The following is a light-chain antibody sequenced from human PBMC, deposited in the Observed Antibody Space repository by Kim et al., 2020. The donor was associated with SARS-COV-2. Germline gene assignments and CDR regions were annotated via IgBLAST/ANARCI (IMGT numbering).Light chain of an antibody. J-gene: IGKJ2*02. CDR1: QSVSLW. CDR2: RAS. Sequence: DIQMTQSPSPLAASVGDRVTLTCRASQSVSLWLAWYQQKPGKAPKVLVFRASDLAGGVPSRFSGSGSGTDFTLTISSLQPDDFGTYYCQQYHTFPCTFGQGTKLEI. CDR3: QQYHTFPCT. V-gene: IGKV1-5*03.